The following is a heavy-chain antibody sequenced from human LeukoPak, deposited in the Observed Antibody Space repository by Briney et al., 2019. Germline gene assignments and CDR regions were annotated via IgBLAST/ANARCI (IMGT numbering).Heavy chain of an antibody. Sequence: SETLSLTCTVSGGYVSTSDYYWGWIRQSPVKGLEWIGDVFYTGKTNYNPSLRGRATISIDTSKNQFSLKLTYVTAADSAVYYCARVFDSWGQGTLVTVSS. J-gene: IGHJ4*02. CDR3: ARVFDS. V-gene: IGHV4-39*07. CDR1: GGYVSTSDYY. CDR2: VFYTGKT.